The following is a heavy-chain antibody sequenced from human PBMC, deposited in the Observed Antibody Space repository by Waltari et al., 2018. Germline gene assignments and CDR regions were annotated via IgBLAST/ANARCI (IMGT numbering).Heavy chain of an antibody. CDR1: GFTFSSYG. CDR2: ISYDGSNK. Sequence: QVQLVESGGGVVQPGRSLRLSCAASGFTFSSYGMHWVRQAPGQGLEWVAVISYDGSNKYYADSVKGRFTISRDNSKNTLYLQMNSLRAEDTAVYYCAKDGRIAAAGTPLYYFDYWGQGTLVTVSS. V-gene: IGHV3-30*18. CDR3: AKDGRIAAAGTPLYYFDY. J-gene: IGHJ4*02. D-gene: IGHD6-13*01.